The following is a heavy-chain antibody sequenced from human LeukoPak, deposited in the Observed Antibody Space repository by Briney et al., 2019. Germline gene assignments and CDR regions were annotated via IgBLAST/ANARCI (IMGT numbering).Heavy chain of an antibody. CDR3: ARGLYSSSSGLDY. CDR1: GGSISSDSYY. V-gene: IGHV4-61*09. CDR2: ICTSGST. D-gene: IGHD6-6*01. J-gene: IGHJ4*02. Sequence: PSETLSLTCTVSGGSISSDSYYWSWIRQPAGKGLEWIGHICTSGSTNYNPSLKSRVTISVDTSKNQFSLKLSSVTAADTAIYYCARGLYSSSSGLDYWGQGTLVTVSS.